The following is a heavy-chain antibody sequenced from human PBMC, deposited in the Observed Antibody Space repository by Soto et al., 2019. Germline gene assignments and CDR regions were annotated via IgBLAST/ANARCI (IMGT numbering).Heavy chain of an antibody. J-gene: IGHJ3*02. CDR1: GGSISSGGYY. V-gene: IGHV4-31*03. Sequence: QVQLQESGPGLVKPSQTLSLTCTVSGGSISSGGYYWSWIRQHPGKGLEWIGYIYYSGSTYYNPTLKSRVTISVDTSKNQFSLKLSSVTAADTAVYYCASLAAAATHAFDIWGQGTMVTVSS. CDR3: ASLAAAATHAFDI. CDR2: IYYSGST. D-gene: IGHD6-13*01.